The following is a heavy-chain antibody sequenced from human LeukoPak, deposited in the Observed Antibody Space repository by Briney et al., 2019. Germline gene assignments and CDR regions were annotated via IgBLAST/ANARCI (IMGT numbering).Heavy chain of an antibody. CDR3: ARDWVRGVTVAEYFQH. V-gene: IGHV3-23*01. CDR1: GFTFSSYA. CDR2: ICGSGGST. D-gene: IGHD3-10*01. Sequence: GGSLRLSCAASGFTFSSYAMSWVRQAPGKGLEWVSAICGSGGSTYYADSVKGRFTISRDNSKNTLYLQMNSLRAEDTAVYYCARDWVRGVTVAEYFQHWGQGTLVTVSS. J-gene: IGHJ1*01.